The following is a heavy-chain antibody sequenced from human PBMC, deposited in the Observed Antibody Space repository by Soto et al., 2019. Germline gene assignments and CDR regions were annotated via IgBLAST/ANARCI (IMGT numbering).Heavy chain of an antibody. CDR2: ISYDGSKK. V-gene: IGHV3-30-3*01. Sequence: QVQLVESGGGVVQPGTSLRLSCAASGFTFSNYAIHWVRQAPGKGLEWVAVISYDGSKKFFADSVKGRFTISRDYSKNTVYLQMNSLRVEDPAVYYCARGTAVTSTTYFDMDVWGQGTTVTVSS. CDR3: ARGTAVTSTTYFDMDV. D-gene: IGHD6-19*01. CDR1: GFTFSNYA. J-gene: IGHJ6*02.